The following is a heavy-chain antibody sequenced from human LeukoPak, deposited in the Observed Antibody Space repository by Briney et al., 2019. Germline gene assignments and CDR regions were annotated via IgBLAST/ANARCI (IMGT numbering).Heavy chain of an antibody. D-gene: IGHD5-12*01. J-gene: IGHJ4*02. CDR2: IKSDGVSA. Sequence: GGSLRLSCAASGFTFSDYWMHWVRHAPGKGLVWVSLIKSDGVSAMYADSVKGRFSISRDNAKNTLYLQMNSLRAEDTAVYFCAREVASAAFDYWGQGTPVTVSS. CDR1: GFTFSDYW. V-gene: IGHV3-74*03. CDR3: AREVASAAFDY.